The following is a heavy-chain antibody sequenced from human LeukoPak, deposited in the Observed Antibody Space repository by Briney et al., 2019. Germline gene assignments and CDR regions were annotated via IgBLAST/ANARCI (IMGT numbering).Heavy chain of an antibody. CDR3: ARHRFYGDYAIDY. Sequence: PSETLSLTCTVSGGSISSYYWSWIRQPPGKGLEWIGYIYYSGSTNYNPSLKSRVTISVDTSKNQFSLKLSSVTAADTAVYYCARHRFYGDYAIDYWGQGTLVTVSS. D-gene: IGHD4-17*01. V-gene: IGHV4-59*08. CDR1: GGSISSYY. CDR2: IYYSGST. J-gene: IGHJ4*02.